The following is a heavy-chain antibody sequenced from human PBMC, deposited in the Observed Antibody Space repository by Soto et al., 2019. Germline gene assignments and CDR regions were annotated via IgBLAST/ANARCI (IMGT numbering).Heavy chain of an antibody. Sequence: ASVKVSCKASGYNFSDFYIHWVRQAPGQGLEWMGWINPNTADTNYSQKFQGWVTMTRDTSISTAYMELRRLKSDDTAVYYCARDVDIVGDYCYYVMGVSGPGTTVAVSS. CDR1: GYNFSDFY. V-gene: IGHV1-2*04. CDR3: ARDVDIVGDYCYYVMGV. D-gene: IGHD5-12*01. CDR2: INPNTADT. J-gene: IGHJ6*02.